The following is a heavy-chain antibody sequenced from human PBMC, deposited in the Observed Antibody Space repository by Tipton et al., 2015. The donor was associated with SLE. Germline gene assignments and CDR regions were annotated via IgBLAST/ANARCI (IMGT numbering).Heavy chain of an antibody. CDR2: IYYSGNT. J-gene: IGHJ3*01. Sequence: LRLSCTVSGGSISSSSYYWGWIRQPPGKGLEWIGSIYYSGNTHYNPSLKSRVTISVDTSKNQFSLKVNSVTAADTAVYYCARHWLDDGFDVWGQGTMVTVSS. CDR3: ARHWLDDGFDV. V-gene: IGHV4-39*01. CDR1: GGSISSSSYY. D-gene: IGHD3-9*01.